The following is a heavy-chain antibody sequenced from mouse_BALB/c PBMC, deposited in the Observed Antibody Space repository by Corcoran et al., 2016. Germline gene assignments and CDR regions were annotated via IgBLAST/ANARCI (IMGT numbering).Heavy chain of an antibody. V-gene: IGHV9-3-1*01. CDR3: ARFYYDYRDFVY. D-gene: IGHD2-4*01. CDR1: GYTFTNYG. CDR2: INTYTGEP. Sequence: QIQLVQSGPELKKPGETVKISCKASGYTFTNYGMNWVKQAPGKGLKWMGWINTYTGEPTYADDFKGRFAFSLETSASTAYLQINNLKNEDTATYFCARFYYDYRDFVYWGQGTTLTVSS. J-gene: IGHJ2*01.